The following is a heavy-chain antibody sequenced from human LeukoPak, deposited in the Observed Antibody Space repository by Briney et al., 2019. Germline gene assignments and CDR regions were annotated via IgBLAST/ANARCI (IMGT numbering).Heavy chain of an antibody. CDR2: IHSSGST. CDR1: NGSISTYY. V-gene: IGHV4-4*07. CDR3: ARDRQSAGWYLNCFDP. D-gene: IGHD6-19*01. J-gene: IGHJ5*02. Sequence: SETLSLTCTVSNGSISTYYWSWIRQPAGKGLEWIGRIHSSGSTNSNPSLKSRLTMSVDTSKNQFSLKLSSVTAADTAVYYCARDRQSAGWYLNCFDPWGQGTLVTVSS.